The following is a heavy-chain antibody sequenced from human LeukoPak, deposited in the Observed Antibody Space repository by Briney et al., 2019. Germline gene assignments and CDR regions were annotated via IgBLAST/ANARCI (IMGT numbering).Heavy chain of an antibody. CDR3: ARDPQNYSDSSAFDF. Sequence: SETLSVTCGVSGGSFSSHYWTWIRQPPGKGLEWIGEINHSGSTNYNPSLRSRVTISVDTSKNQFSLKLTSVAAADTAVYYCARDPQNYSDSSAFDFWGQGTLVTVSS. CDR2: INHSGST. D-gene: IGHD3-22*01. V-gene: IGHV4-34*01. J-gene: IGHJ4*02. CDR1: GGSFSSHY.